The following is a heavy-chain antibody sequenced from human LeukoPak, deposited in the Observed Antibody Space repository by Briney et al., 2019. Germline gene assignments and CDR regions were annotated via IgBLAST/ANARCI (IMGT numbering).Heavy chain of an antibody. Sequence: PGGSLRLSCAASGFTFSDYYMSWIRQAPGKGLEWISYISSRAGTIYYADSVKGRFTISRDNAKNSLYLQMNSLRAEDTAVYYCAKDNWNYFDYWGQGTLVTVSS. J-gene: IGHJ4*02. V-gene: IGHV3-11*04. CDR3: AKDNWNYFDY. CDR1: GFTFSDYY. CDR2: ISSRAGTI. D-gene: IGHD1-20*01.